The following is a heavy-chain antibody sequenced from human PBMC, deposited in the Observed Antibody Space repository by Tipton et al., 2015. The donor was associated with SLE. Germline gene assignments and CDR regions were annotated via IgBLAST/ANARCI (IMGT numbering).Heavy chain of an antibody. CDR2: IIGSGSNT. D-gene: IGHD6-13*01. V-gene: IGHV3-23*01. J-gene: IGHJ4*02. CDR3: ARDPSYSSSSAY. CDR1: GFTFSSYA. Sequence: GSLRLSCAASGFTFSSYAMTWVRQAPGKGLEWVSSIIGSGSNTYYADSVKGRFTISRDNSKNTLYLQMNSLRVEDTAVYYCARDPSYSSSSAYWGQGTLVTVSS.